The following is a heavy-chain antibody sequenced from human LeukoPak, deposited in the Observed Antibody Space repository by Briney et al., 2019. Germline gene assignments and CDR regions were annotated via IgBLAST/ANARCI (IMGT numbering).Heavy chain of an antibody. Sequence: ASVKVSCKASGYTFTGYYMHWVRQAPGQGLEWMGWINPNSGGTNYAQKFQGRVTMTRDTSISTAYMELSRLRSVDTAVYYCARSLPNSSGYYAGWFDPWGQGTLVTVSS. CDR2: INPNSGGT. V-gene: IGHV1-2*02. J-gene: IGHJ5*02. CDR3: ARSLPNSSGYYAGWFDP. D-gene: IGHD3-22*01. CDR1: GYTFTGYY.